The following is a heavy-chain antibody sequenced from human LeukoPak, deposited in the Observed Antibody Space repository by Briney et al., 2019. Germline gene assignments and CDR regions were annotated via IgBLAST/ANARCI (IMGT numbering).Heavy chain of an antibody. D-gene: IGHD3-22*01. CDR2: IATNGGST. CDR3: AKDLEEGYYDSSGYYPSSPPDY. J-gene: IGHJ4*02. V-gene: IGHV3-64*04. CDR1: GFTFSGYA. Sequence: GGSLRLSCSASGFTFSGYAMHWVRQAPGKGLEYVSAIATNGGSTYYADSVKGRFTISRDTSKNTLYLQMNSLRAEDTAVYYCAKDLEEGYYDSSGYYPSSPPDYWGQGTLVTVSS.